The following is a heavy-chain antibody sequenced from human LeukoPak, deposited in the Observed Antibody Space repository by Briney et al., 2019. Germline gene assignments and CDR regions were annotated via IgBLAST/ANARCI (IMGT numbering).Heavy chain of an antibody. V-gene: IGHV1-46*01. CDR2: INASGGST. CDR3: ARDEAGFGTTPLDY. J-gene: IGHJ4*02. CDR1: GYTFTSYY. D-gene: IGHD2-8*01. Sequence: ASVKVSCKASGYTFTSYYMHWVRQATGQGLEWMGIINASGGSTSYAQKFQGRVTMTTDTSTSTVYMELRSLRSDDTAVYYCARDEAGFGTTPLDYWGQGTLVTVSS.